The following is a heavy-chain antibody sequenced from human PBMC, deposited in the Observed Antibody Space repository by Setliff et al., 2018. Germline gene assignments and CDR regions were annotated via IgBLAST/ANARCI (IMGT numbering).Heavy chain of an antibody. J-gene: IGHJ6*03. V-gene: IGHV1-46*01. CDR3: ARDRNDNYESSGYYYAGGYMDV. Sequence: ASVKVSCKASGYTFTSYYMHWVRQAPGQGLEWMGLINPTGGSTSYAQKFQGRVTMTRDTSTSTVFMELSSLRSEDTAVYYCARDRNDNYESSGYYYAGGYMDVWGKGTTVAVSS. CDR2: INPTGGST. D-gene: IGHD3-22*01. CDR1: GYTFTSYY.